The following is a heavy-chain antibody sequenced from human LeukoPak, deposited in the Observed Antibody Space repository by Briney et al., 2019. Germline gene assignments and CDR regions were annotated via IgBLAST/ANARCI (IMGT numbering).Heavy chain of an antibody. V-gene: IGHV3-23*01. Sequence: PGGSLRLSCEASGFTFGSFAMSWVRQAPGKGLEGLSGISASGHYIYNADSVKGRFTISRDNSKNTLYIEMNSLRAEDTAVYYCARDGSWGDYQFYFYMDVWGKGTTVTVSS. CDR1: GFTFGSFA. J-gene: IGHJ6*03. CDR3: ARDGSWGDYQFYFYMDV. D-gene: IGHD2-2*01. CDR2: ISASGHYI.